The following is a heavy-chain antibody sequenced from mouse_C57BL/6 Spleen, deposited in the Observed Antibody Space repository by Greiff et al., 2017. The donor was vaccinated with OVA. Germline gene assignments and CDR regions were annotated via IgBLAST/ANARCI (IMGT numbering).Heavy chain of an antibody. CDR2: IHPNSGST. D-gene: IGHD2-4*01. Sequence: QVQLKQPGAELVKPGASVKLSCKASGYTFTSYWMHWVKQRPGQGLEWIGMIHPNSGSTNYNEKFKSKATLTVDKSSSTAYMQLSSLTSEDSAVYYCARFSYDYPHEDYWGQGTSVTVSS. V-gene: IGHV1-64*01. J-gene: IGHJ4*01. CDR3: ARFSYDYPHEDY. CDR1: GYTFTSYW.